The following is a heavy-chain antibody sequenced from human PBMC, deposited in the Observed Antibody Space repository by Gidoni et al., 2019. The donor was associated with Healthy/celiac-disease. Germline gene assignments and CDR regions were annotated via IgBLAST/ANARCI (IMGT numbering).Heavy chain of an antibody. CDR1: GGTFSSYA. J-gene: IGHJ4*02. Sequence: QVQLVQSGAEVKKPGSSVKVSCKASGGTFSSYAISWVRQAPGQGLEWMGGIIPIFGTANYAQKFQGRVTITADESTSTAYMELSSLRSEDTAVYYCANMMGATEVGSKQYYFDYWGQGTLVTVSS. V-gene: IGHV1-69*01. CDR3: ANMMGATEVGSKQYYFDY. CDR2: IIPIFGTA. D-gene: IGHD1-26*01.